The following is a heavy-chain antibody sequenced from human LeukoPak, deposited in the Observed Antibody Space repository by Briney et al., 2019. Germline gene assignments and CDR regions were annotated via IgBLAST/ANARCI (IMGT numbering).Heavy chain of an antibody. CDR1: GFTFSNYG. J-gene: IGHJ4*02. V-gene: IGHV3-30*18. Sequence: GGSLRLSCAASGFTFSNYGMHWVRQAPGKGLEWVAAISYEGSNKYYADSVKGRFTIPRDNSESKLYLQMNSLRVEDTAMYYCAKDDSSGWYGAFDFWGRGTLVTVSS. D-gene: IGHD6-19*01. CDR3: AKDDSSGWYGAFDF. CDR2: ISYEGSNK.